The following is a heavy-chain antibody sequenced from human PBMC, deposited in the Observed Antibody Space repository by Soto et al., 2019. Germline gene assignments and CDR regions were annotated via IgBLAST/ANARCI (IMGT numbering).Heavy chain of an antibody. Sequence: GGSLRLSCAASGFDFRTYWMHWVRQAPGKGLEWVSRIDGHGTSAIYADSVQGRFTISRDNAKNTLYLQMNRLRAEDTAVYYCARTMEGAWFDYWGQGKLVTVSS. CDR3: ARTMEGAWFDY. D-gene: IGHD1-26*01. CDR1: GFDFRTYW. V-gene: IGHV3-74*01. J-gene: IGHJ4*02. CDR2: IDGHGTSA.